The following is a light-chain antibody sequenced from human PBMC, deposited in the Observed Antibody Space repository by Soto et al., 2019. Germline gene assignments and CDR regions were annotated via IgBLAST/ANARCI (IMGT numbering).Light chain of an antibody. J-gene: IGLJ2*01. V-gene: IGLV2-14*01. CDR2: EVF. CDR1: SNDIGAFDY. Sequence: QSVLTQPASVSASPGQSISISCTGTSNDIGAFDYVSWYQQHPGKAPKLILFEVFNRPSGVSTRFSGSKSGSTASLTISGLQAEDEADYFCSSYTTNNANVFGGGTKVTVL. CDR3: SSYTTNNANV.